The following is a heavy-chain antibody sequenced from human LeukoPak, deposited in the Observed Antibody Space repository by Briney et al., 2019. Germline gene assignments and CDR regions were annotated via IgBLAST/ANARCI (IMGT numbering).Heavy chain of an antibody. J-gene: IGHJ3*02. Sequence: GASVKVSCKASGYTFTGYYMHWVRQAPGQGLEWMGWINPNSGGTNYAQKFQGWVTMTRDTSISTAYMELSRLRSDDTAVYYCARSHYYDSSGYSPGDAFDIWGQGTMVTVSS. CDR2: INPNSGGT. D-gene: IGHD3-22*01. CDR1: GYTFTGYY. V-gene: IGHV1-2*04. CDR3: ARSHYYDSSGYSPGDAFDI.